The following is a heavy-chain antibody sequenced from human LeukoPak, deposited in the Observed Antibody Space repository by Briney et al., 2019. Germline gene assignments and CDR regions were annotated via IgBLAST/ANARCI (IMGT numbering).Heavy chain of an antibody. CDR2: INPNSGNR. CDR1: GYTFISSD. J-gene: IGHJ5*02. CDR3: ARAPGCSGGSCSNWFDP. D-gene: IGHD2-15*01. Sequence: GASVKVSCKASGYTFISSDINWVRQATGQGLEWMGWINPNSGNRGYAQKFQGRVTLTRDTSTNTAYMELSSLRSEDTAVYYCARAPGCSGGSCSNWFDPWGQGTLVTVSS. V-gene: IGHV1-8*01.